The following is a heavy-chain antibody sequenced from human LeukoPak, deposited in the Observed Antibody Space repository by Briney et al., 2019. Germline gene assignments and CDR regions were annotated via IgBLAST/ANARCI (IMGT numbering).Heavy chain of an antibody. CDR3: ASGQGHYYDSSGYSGEFDY. Sequence: SETPSLTCVLPVGSTSSYYWCWSPQPPGKRLECSGHIYYSGSTNYNPSNKSRVTITVDTSKNQYSLKLSSVTAADTAVYYCASGQGHYYDSSGYSGEFDYWGQGTLVTVSS. J-gene: IGHJ4*02. V-gene: IGHV4-59*01. CDR2: IYYSGST. D-gene: IGHD3-22*01. CDR1: VGSTSSYY.